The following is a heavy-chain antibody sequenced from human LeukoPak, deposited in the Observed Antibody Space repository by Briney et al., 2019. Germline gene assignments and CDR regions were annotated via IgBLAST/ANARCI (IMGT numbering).Heavy chain of an antibody. J-gene: IGHJ4*02. V-gene: IGHV1-3*01. CDR1: GYTFTSYA. D-gene: IGHD5-24*01. CDR3: ARRGRGDGYFIDY. CDR2: INAGNGNT. Sequence: GASVKVSCKASGYTFTSYAMHWVRQAPGQRLEWMGWINAGNGNTKNSQKFQGRVTITRDTSASTAYMELSSLRSEDTAMYHCARRGRGDGYFIDYWGQGTLVTVSS.